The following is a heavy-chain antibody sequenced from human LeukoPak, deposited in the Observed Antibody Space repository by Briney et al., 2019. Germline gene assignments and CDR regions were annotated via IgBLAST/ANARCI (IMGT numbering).Heavy chain of an antibody. CDR3: AKDEGAVTYYFDY. CDR2: ISYDGSNK. CDR1: GFTFSSYG. V-gene: IGHV3-30*18. D-gene: IGHD1-26*01. J-gene: IGHJ4*02. Sequence: GGSLRLSCAASGFTFSSYGMHWVRQAPGKGLEWVAVISYDGSNKYYADSVKGRFTISRDNSKNTLYLQMNSLRAEDTAVYYCAKDEGAVTYYFDYWGQGTLVTVSS.